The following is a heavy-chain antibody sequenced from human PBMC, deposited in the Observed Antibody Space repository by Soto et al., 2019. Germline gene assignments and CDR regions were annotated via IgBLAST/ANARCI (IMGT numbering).Heavy chain of an antibody. V-gene: IGHV1-18*01. CDR2: ISADNGNT. CDR3: ASDRGSYELDC. D-gene: IGHD1-26*01. CDR1: GYTFTSYG. Sequence: QVQLVQSGAEVKKPGASVKVSCKASGYTFTSYGITWVRQAPGQGLEWMGWISADNGNTNYAQKLQGRVTMTTDTATSTASIEPTTVRSDETVVYYSASDRGSYELDCWGEGALGSDSS. J-gene: IGHJ4*02.